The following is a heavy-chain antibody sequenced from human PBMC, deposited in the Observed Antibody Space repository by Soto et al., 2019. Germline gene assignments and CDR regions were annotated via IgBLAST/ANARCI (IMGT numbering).Heavy chain of an antibody. V-gene: IGHV4-59*01. CDR3: ARARRDYYYGMDV. CDR2: IYYSGST. Sequence: QVQLQESGPGLVKPSETLSLTCTVSGGSISSYYWSWIRQPPGKGLEWIGYIYYSGSTNYNPSLTSRVNISVDTSKTQFSLKLSSVTAADTAVYYCARARRDYYYGMDVWGQGTTVTVSS. CDR1: GGSISSYY. J-gene: IGHJ6*02.